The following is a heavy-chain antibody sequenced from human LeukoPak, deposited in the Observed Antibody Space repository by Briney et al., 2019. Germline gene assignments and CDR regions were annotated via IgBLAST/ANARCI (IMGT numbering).Heavy chain of an antibody. CDR1: GGSISSYY. Sequence: SETLSLTCTVSGGSISSYYWSWIRQPAGKGLEWIGRIYTSGSANYDPSLKSRVTISVDTSKNQFSLKLSSVTAADTAVYYCARGVVDIVATFYYYMDVWGKGTTVTISS. CDR2: IYTSGSA. D-gene: IGHD5-12*01. V-gene: IGHV4-4*07. J-gene: IGHJ6*03. CDR3: ARGVVDIVATFYYYMDV.